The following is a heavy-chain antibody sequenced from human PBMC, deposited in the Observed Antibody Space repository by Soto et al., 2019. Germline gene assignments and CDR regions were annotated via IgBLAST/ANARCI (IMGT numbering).Heavy chain of an antibody. J-gene: IGHJ6*02. D-gene: IGHD4-17*01. Sequence: PGESLKISCKGSGYSFTSYWIGWVRQMPGKGLEWMGIIYPGDSDTRYSPSFQGQVTISADKSISTAYLQWSSLKASDTAMYYCARHIRRDYGDYSRLYYYYRKDVWGQGTTVTVSS. V-gene: IGHV5-51*01. CDR2: IYPGDSDT. CDR3: ARHIRRDYGDYSRLYYYYRKDV. CDR1: GYSFTSYW.